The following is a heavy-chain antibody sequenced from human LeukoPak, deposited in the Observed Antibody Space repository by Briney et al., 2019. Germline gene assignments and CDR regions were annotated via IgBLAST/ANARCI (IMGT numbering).Heavy chain of an antibody. CDR2: INNYNADR. J-gene: IGHJ4*02. CDR3: ARAMRGIAGAYDY. Sequence: VASLKGSCRASGYSNSDYVVSWVGQAPGQGREWLGRINNYNADRKYVEKFQDRLTMTTDTSANTAYMELRNLRSDDAAIYFCARAMRGIAGAYDYWGQGTLVSVSS. CDR1: GYSNSDYV. V-gene: IGHV1-18*01. D-gene: IGHD6-13*01.